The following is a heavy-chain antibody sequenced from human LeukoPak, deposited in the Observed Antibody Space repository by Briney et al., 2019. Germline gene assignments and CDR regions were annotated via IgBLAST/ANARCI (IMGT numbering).Heavy chain of an antibody. J-gene: IGHJ3*02. Sequence: SETLSLTCTVSGGSISSYYWSWIRQPPGKGLEWIGYIYYSGSTNYNPSLKSRVTISVDTSKDQFSLKLSSVTAADTAVYYCARVLSGAFDIWGQGTMVTVSS. V-gene: IGHV4-59*01. CDR2: IYYSGST. D-gene: IGHD2/OR15-2a*01. CDR3: ARVLSGAFDI. CDR1: GGSISSYY.